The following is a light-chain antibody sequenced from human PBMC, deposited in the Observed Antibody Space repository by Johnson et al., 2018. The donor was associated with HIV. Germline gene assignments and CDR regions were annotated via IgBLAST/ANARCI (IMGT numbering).Light chain of an antibody. J-gene: IGLJ1*01. CDR3: GTWDARLTIGGV. CDR2: ENN. V-gene: IGLV1-51*02. CDR1: TSNIGSNF. Sequence: HSVLTQPPSVSAAPGQKVTISCSGSTSNIGSNFVSWYQQLPGTAPKLLIYENNKRPSGIPDRFSGSKSGTSATLAITGLHTGDEADYYCGTWDARLTIGGVIGTGTKVTVL.